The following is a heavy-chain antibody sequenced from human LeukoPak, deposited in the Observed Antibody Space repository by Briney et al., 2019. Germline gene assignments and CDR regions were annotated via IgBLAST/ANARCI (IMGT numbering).Heavy chain of an antibody. V-gene: IGHV3-7*03. J-gene: IGHJ4*02. D-gene: IGHD1-7*01. CDR2: IKQDGSEK. CDR1: GFTFSSYW. Sequence: QAGGSLRLSCAAAGFTFSSYWMSWVRQAPGKGLEWVANIKQDGSEKYYVDSVKGRFTISRDNAKNSLYLQMNSLRAEDTAVYYCAKENWNYGSCFDYWGQGTLVTVSS. CDR3: AKENWNYGSCFDY.